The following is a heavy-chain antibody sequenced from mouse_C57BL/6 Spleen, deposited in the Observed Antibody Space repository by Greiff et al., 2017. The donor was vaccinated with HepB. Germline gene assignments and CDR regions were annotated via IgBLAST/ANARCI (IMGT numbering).Heavy chain of an antibody. CDR1: GYTFTSYD. D-gene: IGHD2-4*01. J-gene: IGHJ4*01. Sequence: QVQLQQSGPELVKPGASVKLSCKASGYTFTSYDINWVKQRPGQGLEWIGWIYPRDGSTKYNEKFKGKATLTVDTSSSTAYMELHSLTSEDSAVYFCASREAIYYDSYYAMDYWGQGTSVTVSS. V-gene: IGHV1-85*01. CDR3: ASREAIYYDSYYAMDY. CDR2: IYPRDGST.